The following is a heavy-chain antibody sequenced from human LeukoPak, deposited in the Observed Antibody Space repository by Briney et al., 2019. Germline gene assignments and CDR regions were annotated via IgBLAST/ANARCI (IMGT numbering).Heavy chain of an antibody. D-gene: IGHD6-19*01. CDR3: ATGVGYSSGWYTLDY. V-gene: IGHV1-24*01. J-gene: IGHJ4*02. Sequence: GASVKVSCKVSGYTLTELSMHWVRQAPGKGLEWMGGFDPEDGETIYAQKFQGRVTMTEDTSADTAYMELSSLRPEDTAVYYCATGVGYSSGWYTLDYWGQGTLVTVSS. CDR1: GYTLTELS. CDR2: FDPEDGET.